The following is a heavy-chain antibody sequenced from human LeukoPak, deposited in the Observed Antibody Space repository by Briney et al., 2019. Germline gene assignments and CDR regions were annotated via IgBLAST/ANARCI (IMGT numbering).Heavy chain of an antibody. CDR3: AREINPPRGGFDI. Sequence: SQTLSLTCTVSGGSISSGGYYWSWIRQHPGKGLEWIGIVFDSEYIDYNPSLKSRMSMSRDTSKNQISLRLTSVTAADTAVYYCAREINPPRGGFDIWGQGTMVTVSS. V-gene: IGHV4-61*08. D-gene: IGHD2-15*01. CDR1: GGSISSGGYY. CDR2: VFDSEYI. J-gene: IGHJ3*02.